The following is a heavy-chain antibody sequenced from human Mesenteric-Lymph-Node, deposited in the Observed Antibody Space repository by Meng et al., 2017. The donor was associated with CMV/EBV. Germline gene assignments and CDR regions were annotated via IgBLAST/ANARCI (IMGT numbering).Heavy chain of an antibody. CDR1: GFTFSSYW. CDR3: ARDQPLYFYDSSAYSGRAFDI. Sequence: GESLKISCAASGFTFSSYWMHWVRQAPGKGLVWVSRINSDGSSTSYADSVKGRFTISRDNAKNTLYLQMNSLRAEDTAVYYCARDQPLYFYDSSAYSGRAFDIWGQGTTVTVSS. D-gene: IGHD3-22*01. V-gene: IGHV3-74*01. CDR2: INSDGSST. J-gene: IGHJ3*02.